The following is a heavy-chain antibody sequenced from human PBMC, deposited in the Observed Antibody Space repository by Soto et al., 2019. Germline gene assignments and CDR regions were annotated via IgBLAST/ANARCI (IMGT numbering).Heavy chain of an antibody. Sequence: QVQLAQSGAEVKKPGASVKVSCKASGYTFTSYGISWVRQAPGQGLEWMGWISAYNGNTNYAQKLQGRVTMTTDTSTSTAYMELRSLRSDDTAVYYCARDWGYYYDSSGYYNWDYFDYWGQGTLVTVSS. V-gene: IGHV1-18*01. J-gene: IGHJ4*02. CDR2: ISAYNGNT. CDR1: GYTFTSYG. D-gene: IGHD3-22*01. CDR3: ARDWGYYYDSSGYYNWDYFDY.